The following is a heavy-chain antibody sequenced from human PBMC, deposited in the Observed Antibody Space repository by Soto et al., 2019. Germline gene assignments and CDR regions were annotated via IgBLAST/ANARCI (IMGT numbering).Heavy chain of an antibody. J-gene: IGHJ4*02. CDR3: ARSRGQWLVLKGGKVVDY. CDR2: ISYDGSNK. CDR1: GFTFSSYA. D-gene: IGHD6-19*01. V-gene: IGHV3-30-3*01. Sequence: QVQLVESGGGVVQPGRSLRLSCAASGFTFSSYAMHWVRQAPGKGLEWVAVISYDGSNKYYADSVKGRFTISRDNSKNTLYLQMNSLRAEDTAVYYCARSRGQWLVLKGGKVVDYWGQGTLVTVSS.